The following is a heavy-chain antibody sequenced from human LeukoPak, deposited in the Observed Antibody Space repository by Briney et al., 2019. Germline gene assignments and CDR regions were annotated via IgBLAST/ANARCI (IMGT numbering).Heavy chain of an antibody. CDR1: GFTFSSYW. V-gene: IGHV3-7*02. Sequence: PGGSLRLSCAASGFTFSSYWMSWVRQAPGKGLEWVANIKQDGSEKYYVDSVKGRFTISRDNAKNSLCLQMNSLRAEDTAVYYCARLVWGGGSLDAFDIWGQGTMVTVSS. J-gene: IGHJ3*02. CDR2: IKQDGSEK. D-gene: IGHD3-16*01. CDR3: ARLVWGGGSLDAFDI.